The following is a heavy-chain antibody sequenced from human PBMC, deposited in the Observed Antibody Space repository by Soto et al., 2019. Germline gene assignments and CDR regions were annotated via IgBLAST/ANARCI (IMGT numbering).Heavy chain of an antibody. J-gene: IGHJ4*02. CDR1: GYTFTGYY. CDR3: ARLQLEQGNY. Sequence: GASVMVSCKASGYTFTGYYMHWVRQAPGQGLEWMGWINPNSGGTNYAQKFQGRVTMTRDTSISTAYMELSWLRSDDTAVYYCARLQLEQGNYWGQGTLVTVSS. V-gene: IGHV1-2*02. CDR2: INPNSGGT. D-gene: IGHD1-1*01.